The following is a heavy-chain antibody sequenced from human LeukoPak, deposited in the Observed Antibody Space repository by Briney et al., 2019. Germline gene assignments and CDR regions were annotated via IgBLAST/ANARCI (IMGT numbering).Heavy chain of an antibody. V-gene: IGHV3-74*01. D-gene: IGHD3-16*02. CDR1: GFIFSSYW. CDR2: INSDGSST. J-gene: IGHJ4*02. Sequence: GGSLRLSCAASGFIFSSYWMHWVRQAPGKGLVWVSRINSDGSSTSYADSVKGRFTISRDNAKNTLYLQMNSLRAEDTAVYYCAKDHYDYIGGTYRDFDYWGQGTLVTVSS. CDR3: AKDHYDYIGGTYRDFDY.